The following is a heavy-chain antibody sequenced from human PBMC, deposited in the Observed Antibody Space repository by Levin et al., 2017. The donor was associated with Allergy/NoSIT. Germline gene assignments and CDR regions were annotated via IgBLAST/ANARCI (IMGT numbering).Heavy chain of an antibody. Sequence: SSETLSLTCIVSDGSIKSYYWSWIRQPPGKGLEWIGYISDSGSTNYSPSLKSRVTISLDASKNQFSLKLSSVTAADTAVYYCARSRGSGSYFDSWGQGTLVTVSS. CDR2: ISDSGST. CDR3: ARSRGSGSYFDS. D-gene: IGHD3-10*01. V-gene: IGHV4-59*08. CDR1: DGSIKSYY. J-gene: IGHJ4*02.